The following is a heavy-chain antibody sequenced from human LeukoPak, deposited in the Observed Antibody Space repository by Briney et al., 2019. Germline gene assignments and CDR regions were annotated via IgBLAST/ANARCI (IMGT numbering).Heavy chain of an antibody. CDR3: ARDLFYGPPGEI. V-gene: IGHV4-59*12. Sequence: SETLSLTCAVSGASISNKYWSWIRQPPGKGLEWIGYIYYSGSTNYNPSLKSRVTISVDTSKNQFSLKLSSVTAADTAVYYCARDLFYGPPGEIWGQGTMVTVSS. D-gene: IGHD2/OR15-2a*01. J-gene: IGHJ3*02. CDR2: IYYSGST. CDR1: GASISNKY.